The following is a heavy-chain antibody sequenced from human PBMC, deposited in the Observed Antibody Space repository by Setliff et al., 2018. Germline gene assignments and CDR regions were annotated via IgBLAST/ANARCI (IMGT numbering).Heavy chain of an antibody. V-gene: IGHV3-66*01. CDR3: ARDAITGTTEFDY. Sequence: GGSLRLSCAASGFTVSSNYMSWVRQAPGKGLEWVSVIYSGGSTFYADSVRGRFTISRDNSKNTLYLQMNSLRAEDTAVYYCARDAITGTTEFDYWGQGTLVTVPQ. J-gene: IGHJ4*02. CDR2: IYSGGST. D-gene: IGHD1-20*01. CDR1: GFTVSSNY.